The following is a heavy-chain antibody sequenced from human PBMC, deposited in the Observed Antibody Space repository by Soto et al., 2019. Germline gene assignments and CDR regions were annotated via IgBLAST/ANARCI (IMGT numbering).Heavy chain of an antibody. CDR3: ARYYYDSSGYYYGDDY. CDR2: ISAYNGNT. D-gene: IGHD3-22*01. Sequence: ASVKVSCKASGYTFTSYGISWVRQAPGQGLEWMGWISAYNGNTNYAQKLQGRVTMTTDTSTSTAYMELRSLRSDDTAVYYCARYYYDSSGYYYGDDYWGQGTLVTVSS. J-gene: IGHJ4*02. V-gene: IGHV1-18*01. CDR1: GYTFTSYG.